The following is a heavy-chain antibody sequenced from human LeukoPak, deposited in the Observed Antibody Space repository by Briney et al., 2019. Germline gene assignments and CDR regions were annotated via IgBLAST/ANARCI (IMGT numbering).Heavy chain of an antibody. Sequence: PGGSLRLSCAASGFTFDDYAMHWVRQAPGKGLEWVSGISWNSGSKGYADSVKGRFSVSRDNAKKFLYLQMNSLRAEGTALYYCAKDTLKTPGRDGYNYDYWGQGTLVTVSS. V-gene: IGHV3-9*01. CDR1: GFTFDDYA. D-gene: IGHD5-12*01. CDR3: AKDTLKTPGRDGYNYDY. J-gene: IGHJ4*02. CDR2: ISWNSGSK.